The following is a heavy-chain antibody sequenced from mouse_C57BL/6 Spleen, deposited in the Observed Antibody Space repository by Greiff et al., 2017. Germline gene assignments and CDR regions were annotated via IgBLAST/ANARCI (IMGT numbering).Heavy chain of an antibody. D-gene: IGHD2-1*01. V-gene: IGHV1-81*01. Sequence: QVHVKQSGAELARPGASVKLSCKASGYTFTSYGISWVKQRTGQGLEWIGEIYPRSGNTYYNEKFKGKATLTADKSSSTAYMELRSLTSEDSAVYFCARRDGNYGGTDYWGQGTSVTVSS. CDR2: IYPRSGNT. CDR3: ARRDGNYGGTDY. CDR1: GYTFTSYG. J-gene: IGHJ4*01.